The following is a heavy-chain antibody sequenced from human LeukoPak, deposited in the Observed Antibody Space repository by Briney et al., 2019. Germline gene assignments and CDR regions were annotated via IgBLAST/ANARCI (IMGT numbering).Heavy chain of an antibody. CDR1: GGSISSSSYY. D-gene: IGHD3-10*01. CDR2: IYYSGST. J-gene: IGHJ3*02. Sequence: PSETLSLTCIVSGGSISSSSYYWGWIRQPPGKGLEWIGSIYYSGSTYYNPSLKSRVTISVDTSKNQFSLKLSSVTAADTAVYYCASYYGHDAFDIWGQGTMVTVSS. CDR3: ASYYGHDAFDI. V-gene: IGHV4-39*01.